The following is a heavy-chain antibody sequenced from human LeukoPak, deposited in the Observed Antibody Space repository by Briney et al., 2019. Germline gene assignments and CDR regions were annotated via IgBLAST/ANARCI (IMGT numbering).Heavy chain of an antibody. V-gene: IGHV3-30-3*01. Sequence: PGGSLRLSCSASGFTFSSYAMHWVRQAPGKGLEWVAVISYDGSNKYYADSVKGRFTISRDNSKNTLYLQMNSLRAEDTAVYYCARFGIHFDYWGQGTLVTVSS. J-gene: IGHJ4*02. CDR2: ISYDGSNK. CDR1: GFTFSSYA. D-gene: IGHD1-14*01. CDR3: ARFGIHFDY.